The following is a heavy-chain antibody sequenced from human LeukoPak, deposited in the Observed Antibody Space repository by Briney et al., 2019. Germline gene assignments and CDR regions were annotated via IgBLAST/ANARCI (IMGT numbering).Heavy chain of an antibody. CDR3: ARGAAVAGTPIDY. Sequence: GGSLRLSCAASGFTFSSYSMNWVRQAPGKGLEWVSSISSSSSYIYYADSVKGRFTISRDNAKNSLYLQMSSLRAEDTAVYYCARGAAVAGTPIDYWGQGTLVTISS. CDR1: GFTFSSYS. V-gene: IGHV3-21*01. CDR2: ISSSSSYI. D-gene: IGHD6-19*01. J-gene: IGHJ4*02.